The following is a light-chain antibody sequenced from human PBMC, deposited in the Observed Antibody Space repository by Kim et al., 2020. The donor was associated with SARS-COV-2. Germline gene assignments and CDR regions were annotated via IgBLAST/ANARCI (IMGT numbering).Light chain of an antibody. CDR2: AAS. CDR3: QQYYSYPSLT. V-gene: IGKV1-8*01. CDR1: QGISSY. Sequence: ASTGDRVTITCRASQGISSYLAWYQQKPGKAPKLLIYAASTLQSGVPSRFSGSGSGTDFTLTISCLQSEDFATYYCQQYYSYPSLTFGGGTKLET. J-gene: IGKJ4*01.